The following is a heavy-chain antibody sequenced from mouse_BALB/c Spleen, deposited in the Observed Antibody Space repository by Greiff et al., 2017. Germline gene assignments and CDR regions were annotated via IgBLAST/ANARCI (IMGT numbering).Heavy chain of an antibody. J-gene: IGHJ3*01. D-gene: IGHD4-1*01. V-gene: IGHV14-3*02. Sequence: VQLQQSGAELVKPGASVKLSCTASGFNIKDTYMHWVKQRPEQGLEWIGRIDPANGNTKYDPKFQGKATITADTSSNTAYLQLSSLTSEDTSVYYCAREGYWDYPWFAYWGQGALVTVSA. CDR1: GFNIKDTY. CDR3: AREGYWDYPWFAY. CDR2: IDPANGNT.